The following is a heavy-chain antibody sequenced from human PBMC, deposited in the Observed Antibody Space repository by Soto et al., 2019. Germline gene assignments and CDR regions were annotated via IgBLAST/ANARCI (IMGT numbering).Heavy chain of an antibody. CDR3: ARYEAAAGRSGEFDY. Sequence: QVQLQESGPGLVKPSQTLSLTCTVSGGSISSGGYYWSWIRQHPGKGLEWIGFIYYSGSTYYNPSLKSRVTISVDTSRNQCPLKLSFVTAAVTAVYYCARYEAAAGRSGEFDYWGQGTLLTVST. V-gene: IGHV4-31*03. CDR2: IYYSGST. J-gene: IGHJ4*02. CDR1: GGSISSGGYY. D-gene: IGHD6-13*01.